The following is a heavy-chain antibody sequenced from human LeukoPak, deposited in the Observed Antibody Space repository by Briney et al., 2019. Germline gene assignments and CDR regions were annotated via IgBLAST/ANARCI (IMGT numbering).Heavy chain of an antibody. V-gene: IGHV3-23*01. Sequence: GGSLRLSCAASGFTFSSYAMSWVRQAPGKGLEWVSAISGSGGSTYYADSVKGRFTISRDNSKNTLYLQMTSLSAEDTAVYYCAKDLSDILTGYYPDYWGQGTLVTVS. J-gene: IGHJ4*02. D-gene: IGHD3-9*01. CDR3: AKDLSDILTGYYPDY. CDR2: ISGSGGST. CDR1: GFTFSSYA.